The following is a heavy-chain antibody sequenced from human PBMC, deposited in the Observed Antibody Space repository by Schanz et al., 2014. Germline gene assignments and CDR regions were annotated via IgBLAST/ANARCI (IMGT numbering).Heavy chain of an antibody. D-gene: IGHD5-12*01. CDR1: GFTFSSYC. CDR2: ISSTSSYI. V-gene: IGHV3-21*01. CDR3: AGAVATSRADSFDI. Sequence: EVQLVESGGGLVQPGGSLRLSCAASGFTFSSYCINWVRQAPGKGLEWVSSISSTSSYIFYADSVKGRFTISRDNAKNSLYLQMNSLRAEDTAVYYCAGAVATSRADSFDIWGQGTMVAVSS. J-gene: IGHJ3*02.